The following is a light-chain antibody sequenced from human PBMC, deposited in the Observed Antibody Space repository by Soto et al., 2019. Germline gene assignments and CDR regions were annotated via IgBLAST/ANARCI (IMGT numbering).Light chain of an antibody. CDR1: SRPVVTYDH. J-gene: IGLJ1*01. V-gene: IGLV2-14*01. CDR2: EVS. Sequence: QSVLAQPASVSVSPGLPITISCTGTSRPVVTYDHVLWSQDHHGKVHNVLSYEVSDRQSGVYNPCSGSKSGGMTYLNISGLQAENEADSHCTSYTRDTALVFRTGTKVTAL. CDR3: TSYTRDTALV.